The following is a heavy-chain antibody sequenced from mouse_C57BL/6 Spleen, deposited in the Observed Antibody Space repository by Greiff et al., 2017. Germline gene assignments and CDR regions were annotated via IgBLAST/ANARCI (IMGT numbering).Heavy chain of an antibody. CDR1: GFAFTNYL. Sequence: QVQLQQSGADLVRPGTSVKVSCTASGFAFTNYLIAWVQQRPGQGLEWVGAINPGSGGTNSHEKFKGKATLTADKASSTAYMQLSSLTSEDSAVYFCARRDYWGQGTTLTVSS. CDR3: ARRDY. V-gene: IGHV1-54*01. J-gene: IGHJ2*01. CDR2: INPGSGGT.